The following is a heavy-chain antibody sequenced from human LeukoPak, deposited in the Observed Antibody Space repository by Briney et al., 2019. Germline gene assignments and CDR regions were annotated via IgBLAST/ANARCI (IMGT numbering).Heavy chain of an antibody. CDR1: GFTFSSYA. CDR3: VKVSDNFQFDY. V-gene: IGHV3-30*18. J-gene: IGHJ4*02. D-gene: IGHD1-1*01. CDR2: ISYDGSNK. Sequence: PGGSLRRYCAASGFTFSSYAMHWVRQAPGKGLEWVAVISYDGSNKYCADSVKGRFTISRDNSKSTLYLQMNSLRAEDTAVYYCVKVSDNFQFDYWGQGTLVTVSS.